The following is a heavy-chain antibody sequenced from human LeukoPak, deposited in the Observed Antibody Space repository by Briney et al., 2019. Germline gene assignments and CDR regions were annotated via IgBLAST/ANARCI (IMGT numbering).Heavy chain of an antibody. CDR3: AGSMVRGVPINWFDP. CDR1: GYSITSGYY. J-gene: IGHJ5*02. V-gene: IGHV4-38-2*02. D-gene: IGHD3-10*01. Sequence: PSETLSLTCSVSGYSITSGYYWGWIRQPPGKGLEWIGSIYHSGSTYYNPSLESRVIISVDTSKNQFSLKLSSVTAADTAVYYCAGSMVRGVPINWFDPWGQGTLVTVSS. CDR2: IYHSGST.